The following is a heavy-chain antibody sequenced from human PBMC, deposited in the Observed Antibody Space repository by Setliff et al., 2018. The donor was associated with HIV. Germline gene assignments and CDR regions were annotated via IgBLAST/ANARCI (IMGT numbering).Heavy chain of an antibody. CDR2: ITDDGSG. V-gene: IGHV4-34*01. D-gene: IGHD1-1*01. Sequence: SETLSLTCAVYGGDLTNHYWSWVRQAPGKGLEWIGEITDDGSGTYNPSLKSRVTISLDTSKNQFFLTLTSVTAADSAVYYCARLGEHDTGDLDVWGKGTTVTVSS. CDR3: ARLGEHDTGDLDV. J-gene: IGHJ6*04. CDR1: GGDLTNHY.